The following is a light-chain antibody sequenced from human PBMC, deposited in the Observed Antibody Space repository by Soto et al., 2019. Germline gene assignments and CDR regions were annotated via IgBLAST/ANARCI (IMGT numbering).Light chain of an antibody. V-gene: IGKV3-15*01. J-gene: IGKJ4*01. Sequence: EIVMTQSPATLSVSPGERVTLSCRASQSVSSYLAWYQQKPGLAPRLLIYGASTGATGIPARFSGSGSGTEFILTISSLQSEDFAVYYCQQYSKWPLTFGGGTKVEIK. CDR1: QSVSSY. CDR3: QQYSKWPLT. CDR2: GAS.